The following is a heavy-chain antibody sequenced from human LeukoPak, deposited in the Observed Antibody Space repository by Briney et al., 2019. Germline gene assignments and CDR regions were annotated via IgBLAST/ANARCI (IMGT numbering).Heavy chain of an antibody. D-gene: IGHD3-22*01. CDR2: IKSKTDGGTT. J-gene: IGHJ4*02. V-gene: IGHV3-15*01. CDR3: TAEDSSGYRNYFDY. Sequence: GGSLRLSCAASGFTVSNAWMSWVRQAPGKGLEWVGRIKSKTDGGTTDYAAPVKGRFTISRDDSKNTLYLQMNSLKTEDTAVYYCTAEDSSGYRNYFDYWGQGTLVTVSS. CDR1: GFTVSNAW.